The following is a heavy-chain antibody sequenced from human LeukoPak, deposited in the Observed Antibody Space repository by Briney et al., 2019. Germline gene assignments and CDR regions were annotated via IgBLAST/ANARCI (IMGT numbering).Heavy chain of an antibody. D-gene: IGHD6-6*01. CDR2: ISSSSSYI. V-gene: IGHV3-21*01. CDR1: GFTFSSYS. CDR3: ARDRDLYSSSNYFDY. Sequence: GGSLRLSCAASGFTFSSYSMNWVRQAPGKGLEWVSSISSSSSYIYYADSVKGRFTISRDNAKNSLYLQMNSLRAEDTAVYYCARDRDLYSSSNYFDYWGQGTLVTVSS. J-gene: IGHJ4*02.